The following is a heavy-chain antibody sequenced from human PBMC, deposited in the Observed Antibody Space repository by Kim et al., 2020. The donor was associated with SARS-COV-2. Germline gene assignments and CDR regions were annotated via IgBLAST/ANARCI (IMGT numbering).Heavy chain of an antibody. Sequence: ADSVKGRFTISRDNSKNTLYLQMNSLRAEDTAVYYCAKNKYSSSWYSMDVWGQGTTVTVSS. CDR3: AKNKYSSSWYSMDV. J-gene: IGHJ6*02. D-gene: IGHD6-13*01. V-gene: IGHV3-23*01.